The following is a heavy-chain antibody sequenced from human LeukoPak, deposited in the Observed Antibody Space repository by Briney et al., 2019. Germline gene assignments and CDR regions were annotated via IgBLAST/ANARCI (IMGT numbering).Heavy chain of an antibody. V-gene: IGHV3-49*04. CDR1: GFTFGDYA. D-gene: IGHD6-19*01. CDR3: TRALSGWTGYSDF. Sequence: QPGGSLRLSCRGSGFTFGDYAVTWVRQAPGKGLQWVGFIRSEEYGGTPDYATSVKGRFTISRESSESTAYLQINSLRTEDTAVYYCTRALSGWTGYSDFWGQGTVVTVSS. J-gene: IGHJ4*02. CDR2: IRSEEYGGTP.